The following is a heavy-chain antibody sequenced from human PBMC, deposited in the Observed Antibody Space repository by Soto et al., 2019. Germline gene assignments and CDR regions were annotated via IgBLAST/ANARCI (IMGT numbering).Heavy chain of an antibody. V-gene: IGHV3-30-3*01. D-gene: IGHD6-19*01. Sequence: QVQLVESGGGVVQPGRSLRLSCAASGFTFSSYAMHWVRQAPGKGLEWVAVISYDGSNKYYADSVKGRFTISRDNSKNTLYLQMNSLRAEDTAVYYCARDWGQWLAHTYYYYYGMDVWGQGTTVTVSS. CDR3: ARDWGQWLAHTYYYYYGMDV. J-gene: IGHJ6*02. CDR1: GFTFSSYA. CDR2: ISYDGSNK.